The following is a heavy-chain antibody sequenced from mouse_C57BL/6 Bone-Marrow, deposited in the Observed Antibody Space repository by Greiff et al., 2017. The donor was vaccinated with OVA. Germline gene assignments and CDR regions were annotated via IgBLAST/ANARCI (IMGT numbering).Heavy chain of an antibody. CDR1: GFNIKDYY. Sequence: EVQLQQSGAELVRPGASVKLSCTASGFNIKDYYMHWVKQRPEQGLEWIGRIDPEDGDTEYAPKFQGKATMTADTSSNTAYLQLSSLTSEDTAVYYCTRSHYVYYAMDYWGQGTSVTVSS. V-gene: IGHV14-1*01. CDR2: IDPEDGDT. D-gene: IGHD2-12*01. CDR3: TRSHYVYYAMDY. J-gene: IGHJ4*01.